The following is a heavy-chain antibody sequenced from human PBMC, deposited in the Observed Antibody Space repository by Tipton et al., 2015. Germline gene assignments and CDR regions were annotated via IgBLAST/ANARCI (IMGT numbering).Heavy chain of an antibody. CDR2: IYHSGSS. D-gene: IGHD3-9*01. J-gene: IGHJ5*02. Sequence: TLSLTCNVSGGSISSGDYYWNWIRQSPGKGLEWIGYIYHSGSSYYKPSLKSRVTISVDTSKNQFSLKLSSVTTADTAVYYCARGNNDILTPVGWFDPRGQGTLVTVS. CDR3: ARGNNDILTPVGWFDP. CDR1: GGSISSGDYY. V-gene: IGHV4-30-4*01.